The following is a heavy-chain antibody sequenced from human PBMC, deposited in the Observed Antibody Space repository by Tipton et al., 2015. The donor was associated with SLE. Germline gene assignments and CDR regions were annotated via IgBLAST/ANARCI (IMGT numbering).Heavy chain of an antibody. Sequence: SLRLSCEASGFIFSDYVMSWVRQAPGKGLEWVSGIKGNSGNPYFADSVKGRFTISRDNIKNTLYLQMNSLRADDTAVYYCAKDRATMIRGFFDSWGQGTLVTVSS. CDR1: GFIFSDYV. CDR3: AKDRATMIRGFFDS. D-gene: IGHD3-10*01. CDR2: IKGNSGNP. V-gene: IGHV3-23*01. J-gene: IGHJ4*02.